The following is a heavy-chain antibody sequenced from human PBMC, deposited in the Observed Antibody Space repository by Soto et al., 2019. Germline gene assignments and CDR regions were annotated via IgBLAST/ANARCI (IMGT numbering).Heavy chain of an antibody. V-gene: IGHV1-69*06. D-gene: IGHD3-22*01. J-gene: IGHJ4*02. CDR1: GGNFSSYA. CDR3: ARDFRKARLNYYDSSGYYYESNSWFDY. Sequence: SEKGSCKCSGGNFSSYAISWVRQAPVQGLEWMGGIIPIFGTANYAQMFQGRVTITADKSTSTAYIELSSLRSEDTAVYYCARDFRKARLNYYDSSGYYYESNSWFDYWGQGTLVTVCS. CDR2: IIPIFGTA.